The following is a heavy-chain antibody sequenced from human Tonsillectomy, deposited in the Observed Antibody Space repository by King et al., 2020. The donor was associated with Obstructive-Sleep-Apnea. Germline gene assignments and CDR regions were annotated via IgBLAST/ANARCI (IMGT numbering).Heavy chain of an antibody. D-gene: IGHD3-22*01. V-gene: IGHV3-72*01. CDR3: ARDRGYYDSSGYYRIDAFDI. J-gene: IGHJ3*02. Sequence: QLVQSGGGLVQPGGSLRLSCAASGFTFSDHYMDSVRQAPGKGLEWVGRTRNKANSYTTEYAASVKGRFTISRDDSKNSLYLQMNSLKTEDTAVYYCARDRGYYDSSGYYRIDAFDIWGQGTMVTVSS. CDR2: TRNKANSYTT. CDR1: GFTFSDHY.